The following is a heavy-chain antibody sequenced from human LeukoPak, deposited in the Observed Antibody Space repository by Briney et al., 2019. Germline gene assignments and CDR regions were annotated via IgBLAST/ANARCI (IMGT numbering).Heavy chain of an antibody. CDR2: ISGSGDKT. D-gene: IGHD3-3*01. CDR1: GFAFSSYV. V-gene: IGHV3-23*01. J-gene: IGHJ3*02. CDR3: ARVRFLEWLWDNAFDI. Sequence: GGSLRLSCAASGFAFSSYVMSWVRQAPGKGLEWVSAISGSGDKTYYADSVKGRFTISRDNSKNTLYLQMNSLRAEDTAVYYCARVRFLEWLWDNAFDIWGQGTMVTVSS.